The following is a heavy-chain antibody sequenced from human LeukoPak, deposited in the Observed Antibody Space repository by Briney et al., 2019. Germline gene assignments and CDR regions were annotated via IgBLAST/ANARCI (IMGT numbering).Heavy chain of an antibody. D-gene: IGHD3-3*01. J-gene: IGHJ6*02. Sequence: SETLSLTCTVSGGSISSYYWSWIRQPPGKGLEWIGYIYYSGSTNYNPSLKSRVTISVDTSKNQFSLKLSSVTAADTAVYYCAGSYYDFWSGYYRLGGHYGMDVWGQGTTVTVSS. CDR1: GGSISSYY. CDR2: IYYSGST. CDR3: AGSYYDFWSGYYRLGGHYGMDV. V-gene: IGHV4-59*08.